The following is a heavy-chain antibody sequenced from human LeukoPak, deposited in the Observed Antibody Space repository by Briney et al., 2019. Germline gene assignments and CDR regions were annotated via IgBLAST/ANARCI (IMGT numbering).Heavy chain of an antibody. CDR3: ARDSGYDSSGYNFDY. J-gene: IGHJ4*02. D-gene: IGHD3-22*01. CDR2: IIPIFGTA. V-gene: IGHV1-69*05. Sequence: SVKVSCKASGGTFSSYAISWVRQAPGQGLEWMGGIIPIFGTANYAQKFQGRVTMTRDTSTSTVYMELSSLRSEDTAVYYCARDSGYDSSGYNFDYWGQGTLVTVSS. CDR1: GGTFSSYA.